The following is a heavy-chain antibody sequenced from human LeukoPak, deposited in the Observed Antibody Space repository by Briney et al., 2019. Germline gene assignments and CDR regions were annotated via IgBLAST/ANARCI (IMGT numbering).Heavy chain of an antibody. CDR2: IDWVAEK. Sequence: SGPALVKPTHTRTLTCTFSGFSLSTSGMRVSWIRQPPGKALEWLARIDWVAEKFYSTSLKTRLTLSMDASKHPVVLTMTNMEPVDTATYYCARMGTGGCDAFDIWGQGTMVTLSS. V-gene: IGHV2-70*04. CDR3: ARMGTGGCDAFDI. J-gene: IGHJ3*02. D-gene: IGHD2-8*02. CDR1: GFSLSTSGMR.